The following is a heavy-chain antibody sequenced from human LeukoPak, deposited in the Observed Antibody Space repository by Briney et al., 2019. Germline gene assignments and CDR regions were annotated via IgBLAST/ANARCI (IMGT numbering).Heavy chain of an antibody. CDR1: GFTFSSYW. Sequence: GGSLRLSCAASGFTFSSYWMSWVRQAPGKGLEWVANIKQDGSEKYFVDSVKGRFTISRDNAKNSPYLQMNSLRAEDTAVYYCARDRYCSSTSCPREYYYYYGMDVWGQGTTITVSS. V-gene: IGHV3-7*01. CDR3: ARDRYCSSTSCPREYYYYYGMDV. CDR2: IKQDGSEK. J-gene: IGHJ6*02. D-gene: IGHD2-2*01.